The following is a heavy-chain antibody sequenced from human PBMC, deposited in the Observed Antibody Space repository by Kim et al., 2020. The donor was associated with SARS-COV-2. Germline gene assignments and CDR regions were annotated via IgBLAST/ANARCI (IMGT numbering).Heavy chain of an antibody. CDR2: ISSSSSYI. D-gene: IGHD3-3*01. J-gene: IGHJ4*02. CDR3: ARAEIASIFGVVYSNYFDY. V-gene: IGHV3-21*01. CDR1: GFTFSSYS. Sequence: GGSLRLSCAASGFTFSSYSMNWVRQAPGKGLEWVSSISSSSSYIYYADSVKGRFTISRDNAKNSLYLQMNSLRAEDTAVYYCARAEIASIFGVVYSNYFDYWGQGTLVTVSS.